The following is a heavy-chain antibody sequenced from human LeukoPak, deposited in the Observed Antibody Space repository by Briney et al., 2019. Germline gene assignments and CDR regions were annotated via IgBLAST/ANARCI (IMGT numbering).Heavy chain of an antibody. CDR3: ARASGGLAPLGDY. Sequence: KPSETLSLTCAVYGGSFSDYSWTWIRQPPGKGLEWIGEINHSGSTNYNPSLKSRVTISVDTSKNQFSLKLSSVTAADTAVYYCARASGGLAPLGDYWGQGTLVTVSS. J-gene: IGHJ4*02. CDR1: GGSFSDYS. V-gene: IGHV4-34*01. CDR2: INHSGST. D-gene: IGHD3-10*01.